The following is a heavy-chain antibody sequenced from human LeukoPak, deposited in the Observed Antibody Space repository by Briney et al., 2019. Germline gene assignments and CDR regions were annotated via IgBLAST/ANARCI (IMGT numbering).Heavy chain of an antibody. CDR3: ARGLYCSSTSCYWFDP. CDR2: INHSGST. J-gene: IGHJ5*02. V-gene: IGHV4-34*01. Sequence: PSETLSLTCAVYGGSFSGYYWSWIRQPPGKGLEWIGEINHSGSTNYNPSLKSRVTVSVDTSKNQFSLKLSSVTAADTAVYYCARGLYCSSTSCYWFDPWGQGTLVTVSS. CDR1: GGSFSGYY. D-gene: IGHD2-2*01.